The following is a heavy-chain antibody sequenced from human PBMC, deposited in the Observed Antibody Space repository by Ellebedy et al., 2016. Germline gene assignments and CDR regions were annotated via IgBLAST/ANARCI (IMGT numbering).Heavy chain of an antibody. CDR3: ARGYYYYYYMDV. V-gene: IGHV1-46*03. Sequence: ASVKVSXXASGYTFTSYDINWVRQAPGQGLEWMGLIDPSGGSTSYAQKFQGRVTMTRDTSTSTVYMELSSLRSEDTAVYYCARGYYYYYYMDVWGKGTTVTVSS. J-gene: IGHJ6*03. CDR1: GYTFTSYD. CDR2: IDPSGGST.